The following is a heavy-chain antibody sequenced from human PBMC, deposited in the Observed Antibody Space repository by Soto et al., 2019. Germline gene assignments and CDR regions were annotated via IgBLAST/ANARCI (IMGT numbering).Heavy chain of an antibody. CDR2: IIPIFGTA. CDR1: GGTFNSYA. Sequence: GASVKVSCKASGGTFNSYAISWVRQAPGQGLEWMGGIIPIFGTANYAQKFQGRVTITADKSTSTAYMELSSLRSEDTAVYYCASEYYYDSSGYYYVFGQDYWGQGTLVTVSS. CDR3: ASEYYYDSSGYYYVFGQDY. D-gene: IGHD3-22*01. V-gene: IGHV1-69*06. J-gene: IGHJ4*02.